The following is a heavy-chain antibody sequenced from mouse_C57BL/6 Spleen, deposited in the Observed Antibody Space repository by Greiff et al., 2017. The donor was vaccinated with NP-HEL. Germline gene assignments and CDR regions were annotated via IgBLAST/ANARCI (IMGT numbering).Heavy chain of an antibody. J-gene: IGHJ2*01. CDR2: IYPGDGDT. Sequence: VKLQESGAELVKPGASVKISCKASGYAFSSYWMNWVKQRPGKGLEWIGQIYPGDGDTNYNGKFKGKATLTADKSSSTAYMQLSSLTSEDSAVYFCARNGRLRRDYFDYWGQGTTLTVSS. CDR3: ARNGRLRRDYFDY. V-gene: IGHV1-80*01. CDR1: GYAFSSYW. D-gene: IGHD2-4*01.